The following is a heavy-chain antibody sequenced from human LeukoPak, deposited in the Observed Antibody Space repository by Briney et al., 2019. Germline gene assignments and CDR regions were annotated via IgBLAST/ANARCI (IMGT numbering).Heavy chain of an antibody. V-gene: IGHV1-18*01. Sequence: ASVKVSCKASGYTFTSYDINWVRQATGQGLEWMGWMNPNSGNTNYAQKLQGRVTMTTDTSTSTAYMELRSLRSDDTAVYYRARAVYGDYRGFFDYWGQGTLVTVSS. D-gene: IGHD4-17*01. CDR2: MNPNSGNT. CDR1: GYTFTSYD. J-gene: IGHJ4*02. CDR3: ARAVYGDYRGFFDY.